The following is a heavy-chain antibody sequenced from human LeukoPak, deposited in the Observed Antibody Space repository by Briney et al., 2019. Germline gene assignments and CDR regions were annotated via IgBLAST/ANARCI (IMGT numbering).Heavy chain of an antibody. CDR3: ASGNFGVVIMNWFDP. CDR1: GFTFSSYS. V-gene: IGHV3-48*01. CDR2: ISSSSSTI. D-gene: IGHD3-3*01. J-gene: IGHJ5*02. Sequence: GGSLRLSCAASGFTFSSYSVNWVRQAPGKGLEWVSYISSSSSTIYYADSVKGRFTISRDNAKNSLYLQMNSLRAEDTAVYYCASGNFGVVIMNWFDPWGQGTLVTVSS.